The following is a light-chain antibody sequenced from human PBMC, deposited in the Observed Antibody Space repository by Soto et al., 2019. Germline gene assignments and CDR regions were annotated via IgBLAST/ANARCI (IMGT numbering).Light chain of an antibody. CDR1: QDISSY. Sequence: IQLTQSPSSLSASVGDRVTITCRASQDISSYLAWYQQNPGKAPKLLIYVASTLQSGVPSRFSGNGSGTDFTLTISSLQPEDFTTYYCQQVNNYPFTFGGGTKVEIK. CDR3: QQVNNYPFT. V-gene: IGKV1-9*01. CDR2: VAS. J-gene: IGKJ4*01.